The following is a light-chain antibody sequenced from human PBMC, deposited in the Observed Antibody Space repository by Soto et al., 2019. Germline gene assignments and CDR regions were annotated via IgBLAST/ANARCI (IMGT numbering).Light chain of an antibody. CDR3: SSYAGSSNV. CDR2: EVN. V-gene: IGLV2-8*01. J-gene: IGLJ1*01. Sequence: QSALTQPASVSGSPGQSITISCTGTSSDVGGYNHVSWYQQHPGKAPELMIYEVNKRPSGVPDRFSGSKSGNTASLTVSGLQAEDEADYYCSSYAGSSNVFGTGTKLTVL. CDR1: SSDVGGYNH.